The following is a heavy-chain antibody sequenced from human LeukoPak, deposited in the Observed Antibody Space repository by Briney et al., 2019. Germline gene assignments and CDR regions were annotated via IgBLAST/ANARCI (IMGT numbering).Heavy chain of an antibody. V-gene: IGHV1-18*01. D-gene: IGHD6-13*01. Sequence: GASVKVSCKASGYTFTSYAISWVRQAPGQGLEWMGWISTYNGNTNYAQKLQDRVTRTTDTSTSTAYLELRSLRSDDTAVYYCARVGRIAAAGLTALDYWGHGTLVTVSS. CDR3: ARVGRIAAAGLTALDY. CDR1: GYTFTSYA. CDR2: ISTYNGNT. J-gene: IGHJ4*01.